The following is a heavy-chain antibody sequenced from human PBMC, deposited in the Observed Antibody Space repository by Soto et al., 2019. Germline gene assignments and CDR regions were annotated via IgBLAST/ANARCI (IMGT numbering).Heavy chain of an antibody. V-gene: IGHV3-11*06. CDR2: ISSSSSYT. D-gene: IGHD5-12*01. J-gene: IGHJ4*02. CDR3: ARANGYNSEYYFDY. CDR1: GFTFSDYY. Sequence: QVQLVESGGGLVKPGGSLRLSCAASGFTFSDYYMSWIRQAPGKGLEWVSYISSSSSYTNYADSVKGRFTISRDNAKNSLYLQMNSLRAEDTAVYYCARANGYNSEYYFDYWGQGTLVTVSS.